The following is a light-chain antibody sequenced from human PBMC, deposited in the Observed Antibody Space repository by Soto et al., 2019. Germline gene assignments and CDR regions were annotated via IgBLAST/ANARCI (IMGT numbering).Light chain of an antibody. V-gene: IGLV2-14*01. J-gene: IGLJ2*01. Sequence: QSALTQPASVSGSPGQSITISCTGTSSDVGGYIYVSWYQQHPGKAPKLIVYDVTNRPSGVSPRFSGSKSGNTASLTISGLQAEDEADYYCSSYTTSNTVVFGGGTKLTVL. CDR3: SSYTTSNTVV. CDR2: DVT. CDR1: SSDVGGYIY.